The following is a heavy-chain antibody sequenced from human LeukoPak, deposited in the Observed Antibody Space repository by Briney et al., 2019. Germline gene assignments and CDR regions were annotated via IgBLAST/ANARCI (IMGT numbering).Heavy chain of an antibody. CDR2: IIPIFGTA. D-gene: IGHD3-10*01. J-gene: IGHJ4*02. CDR3: AQEGGSGSFKLDY. CDR1: GGTFSSYA. V-gene: IGHV1-69*01. Sequence: GSSVKLSCKASGGTFSSYAISWVRQAPGQGLEWMGGIIPIFGTANYAQKFQGRVTITADESTSTAYMELSSLRSEDTAVYYCAQEGGSGSFKLDYWGQGTLVTVSS.